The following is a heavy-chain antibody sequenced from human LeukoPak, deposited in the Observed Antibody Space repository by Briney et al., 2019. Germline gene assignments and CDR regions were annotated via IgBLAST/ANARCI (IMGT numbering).Heavy chain of an antibody. V-gene: IGHV4-39*07. CDR3: AREDSGNSDDSLDI. J-gene: IGHJ3*02. Sequence: SETLSLTCTTSGGSIDTYNYYWGWIRQPPGKGLEWIGSIYFDGSTYYNPSLKSRVTISLHTSNNQFSLKLRSVTTADTAVYYCAREDSGNSDDSLDIWGQGTMVTVSS. CDR2: IYFDGST. D-gene: IGHD4-23*01. CDR1: GGSIDTYNYY.